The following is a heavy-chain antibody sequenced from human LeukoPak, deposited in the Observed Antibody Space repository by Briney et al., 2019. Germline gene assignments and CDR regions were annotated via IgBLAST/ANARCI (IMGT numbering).Heavy chain of an antibody. CDR3: ARDLDTAMAVDY. J-gene: IGHJ4*02. CDR1: GGSFSGYY. V-gene: IGHV4-34*01. D-gene: IGHD5-18*01. Sequence: PSETLSLTCAVYGGSFSGYYWSWIRQPPGKGLEWIGEINHSGSTNYNPSLKSRVTISVDTSKNQFSLKLSSVTAADTAVYYCARDLDTAMAVDYWGQGTLVTVSS. CDR2: INHSGST.